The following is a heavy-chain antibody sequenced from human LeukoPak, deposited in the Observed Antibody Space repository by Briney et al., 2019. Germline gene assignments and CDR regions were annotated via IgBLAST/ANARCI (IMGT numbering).Heavy chain of an antibody. CDR2: IYWNDDK. V-gene: IGHV2-5*01. CDR3: AHSRRGEGVVVPAAIGMREYNWFDP. Sequence: SGPTLVKPTQTVTLTCTFSGFSLSTSGVGVGWIRQPPGKALEWLALIYWNDDKRYSPSLKSRLTITKDTSKNQVVLTMTNMDPVDTATYYCAHSRRGEGVVVPAAIGMREYNWFDPWGQGTLVTVSS. CDR1: GFSLSTSGVG. J-gene: IGHJ5*02. D-gene: IGHD2-2*02.